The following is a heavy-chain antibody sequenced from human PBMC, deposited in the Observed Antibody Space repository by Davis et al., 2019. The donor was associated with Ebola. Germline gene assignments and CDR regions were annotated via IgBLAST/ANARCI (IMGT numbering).Heavy chain of an antibody. CDR1: GGSFSGYF. D-gene: IGHD3-16*01. V-gene: IGHV4-34*01. CDR3: ARDHGAGNLDV. Sequence: MPSETLSLTCAVYGGSFSGYFWSWIRQPPGKGMEWIGQISHGGITNYNPSLKSRVTISMDTSNNQFSLRLSSVTAAGTAVYYCARDHGAGNLDVWGQGTTVIVSS. CDR2: ISHGGIT. J-gene: IGHJ6*02.